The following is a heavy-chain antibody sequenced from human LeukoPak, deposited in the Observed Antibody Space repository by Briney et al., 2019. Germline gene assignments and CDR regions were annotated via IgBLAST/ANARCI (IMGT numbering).Heavy chain of an antibody. CDR3: TSVGAGAFDY. CDR2: IRSKAYGCTT. J-gene: IGHJ4*02. V-gene: IGHV3-49*04. D-gene: IGHD1-26*01. CDR1: GFTFGDYA. Sequence: GGSLRLSCTASGFTFGDYAMSWVRQAPGKGLEWVGSIRSKAYGCTTEYAASVKGRFTISRDDSKSIAYLQMNSLKTEDTAVYYCTSVGAGAFDYWGQGTLVTVSS.